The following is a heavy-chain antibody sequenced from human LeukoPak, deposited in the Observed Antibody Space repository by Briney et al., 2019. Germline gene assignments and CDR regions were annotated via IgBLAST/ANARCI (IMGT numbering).Heavy chain of an antibody. D-gene: IGHD6-25*01. Sequence: KSSETLSLTCAVSGGSISSGGYSWSWIRLPPGKGLEWIGYIYHSGSTYYNPSLKSRVTISVDRSKNQFSLKLSSVTAADTAVYYCARAPANSYYYYYGMDVWGQGTTVTVSS. V-gene: IGHV4-30-2*01. CDR2: IYHSGST. J-gene: IGHJ6*02. CDR3: ARAPANSYYYYYGMDV. CDR1: GGSISSGGYS.